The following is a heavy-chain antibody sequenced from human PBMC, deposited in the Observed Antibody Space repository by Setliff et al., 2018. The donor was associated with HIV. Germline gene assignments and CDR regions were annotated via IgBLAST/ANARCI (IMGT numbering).Heavy chain of an antibody. V-gene: IGHV3-53*01. CDR1: GFTINNHH. Sequence: GGSLRLSCAVSGFTINNHHMAWVRQAPGQGLEWVSALYNDGSTYYPDSVKGRFTISRDNSKNTVYLQMTSLRAEDTAVYYCARSPGMFDYWGQGTPVTVSS. J-gene: IGHJ4*02. D-gene: IGHD1-1*01. CDR2: LYNDGST. CDR3: ARSPGMFDY.